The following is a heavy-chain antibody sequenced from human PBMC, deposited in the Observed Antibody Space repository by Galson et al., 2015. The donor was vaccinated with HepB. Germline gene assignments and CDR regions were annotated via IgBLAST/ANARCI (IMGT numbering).Heavy chain of an antibody. Sequence: SVKVSCKASGGTFSSYAISWVRQAPGQGLEWMGGIIPIFGTANYAQKFQGRVTITADESTSTAYMELSSLRSEDTAVYYCAREGEQVGYYYDSSGYYSNYYYGMDVWGQGTTVTVSS. CDR2: IIPIFGTA. D-gene: IGHD3-22*01. CDR3: AREGEQVGYYYDSSGYYSNYYYGMDV. CDR1: GGTFSSYA. J-gene: IGHJ6*02. V-gene: IGHV1-69*13.